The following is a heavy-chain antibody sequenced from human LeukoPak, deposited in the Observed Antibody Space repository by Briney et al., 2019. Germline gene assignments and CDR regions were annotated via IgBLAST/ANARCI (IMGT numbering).Heavy chain of an antibody. CDR1: GFTLSSYW. CDR2: IKQDGSEK. CDR3: AREGETITIFGVVIEYYFDY. D-gene: IGHD3-3*01. V-gene: IGHV3-7*01. Sequence: GGSLRLSCAASGFTLSSYWMSWVRQAPGKGLEWVANIKQDGSEKYYVDSVKGRFTISRDNAKNSLYLQMNSMRAEDTAVYYCAREGETITIFGVVIEYYFDYWGQGTLVTVSS. J-gene: IGHJ4*02.